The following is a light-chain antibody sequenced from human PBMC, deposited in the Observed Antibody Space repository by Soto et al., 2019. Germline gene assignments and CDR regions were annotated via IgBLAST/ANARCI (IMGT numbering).Light chain of an antibody. V-gene: IGKV3-15*01. CDR1: QTVSSN. Sequence: EIVMTQSPATLSVSPGERATLSCRASQTVSSNIVWYQQKFGQAPRLLIYGASTRATGIPARFSGSGSGTEFTLTISSLQSEDLAVYYCQQYNNWPRTFGQGTKVEI. CDR2: GAS. J-gene: IGKJ1*01. CDR3: QQYNNWPRT.